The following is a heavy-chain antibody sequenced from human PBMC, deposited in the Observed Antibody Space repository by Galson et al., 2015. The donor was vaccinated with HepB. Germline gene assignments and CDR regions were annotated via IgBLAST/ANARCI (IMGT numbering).Heavy chain of an antibody. CDR3: TRPKLLGEVLDS. V-gene: IGHV3-30*03. CDR2: ISYDGSNK. CDR1: GFTFSSYG. D-gene: IGHD3-3*01. Sequence: SLRLSCAASGFTFSSYGMHWVRQAPGKGLEWVAVISYDGSNKYYADSVKGRFTISRDNSKNTLYLQMNSLRAEDTAIYYCTRPKLLGEVLDSWGQGTMVTVSS. J-gene: IGHJ3*01.